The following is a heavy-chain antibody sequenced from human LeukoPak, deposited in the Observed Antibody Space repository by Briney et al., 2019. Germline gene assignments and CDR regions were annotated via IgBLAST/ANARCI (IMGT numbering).Heavy chain of an antibody. CDR1: GFTFSTFA. CDR2: ISSSSSYI. D-gene: IGHD3-10*01. J-gene: IGHJ6*03. CDR3: ARVGGITVALAPSPFPDYNYYYMDV. V-gene: IGHV3-21*01. Sequence: PGGSLRLSCAASGFTFSTFAMIWVRQAPGKGLEWVSSISSSSSYIYYTDSVKGRFTISRDNAKKSLYLQMNSLRAEDTAVYYCARVGGITVALAPSPFPDYNYYYMDVWGKGTTVTVSS.